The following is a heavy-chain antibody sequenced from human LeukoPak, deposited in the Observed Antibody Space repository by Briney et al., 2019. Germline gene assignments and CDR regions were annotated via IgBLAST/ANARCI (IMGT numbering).Heavy chain of an antibody. CDR3: ARDCTNGVRLDY. V-gene: IGHV3-48*03. CDR2: ISSSGSTI. Sequence: PSGGSLRLSCAASGFTFSSYEMNWVRQAPGKGLEWVSYISSSGSTIYYADSVKGRFTISRDNAKNSLYLQMNSLRAEDTAVYYCARDCTNGVRLDYWGQGTLVTVSS. D-gene: IGHD2-8*01. CDR1: GFTFSSYE. J-gene: IGHJ4*02.